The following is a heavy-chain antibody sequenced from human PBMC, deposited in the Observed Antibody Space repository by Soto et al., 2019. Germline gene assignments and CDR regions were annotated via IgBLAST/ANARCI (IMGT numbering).Heavy chain of an antibody. J-gene: IGHJ6*02. CDR3: AKRRYSGSYYYYYGMDV. V-gene: IGHV3-23*01. CDR1: GFTFSSYA. CDR2: ISGSGGST. Sequence: GGSLRLSCAASGFTFSSYAMSWVRQAPGKGLEWVSAISGSGGSTYYADSVKGRFTISRDNSKNTLYLQMNSLRAEDTAVYYCAKRRYSGSYYYYYGMDVWGQGTTVTVSS. D-gene: IGHD1-26*01.